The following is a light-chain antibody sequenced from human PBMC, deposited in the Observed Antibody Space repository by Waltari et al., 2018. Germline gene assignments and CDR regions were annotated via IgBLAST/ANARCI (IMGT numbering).Light chain of an antibody. Sequence: QSALTQPRSVSGSPGQSVTISCTATSRDVGGYHYVSWYQHHPSKAPKLMIYDVSKRPSGVPDRFAGSKSGNTASLTISGLQAEDEADYYCCSYAGSYTFVFGGGTKLTVL. J-gene: IGLJ2*01. CDR2: DVS. CDR1: SRDVGGYHY. V-gene: IGLV2-11*01. CDR3: CSYAGSYTFV.